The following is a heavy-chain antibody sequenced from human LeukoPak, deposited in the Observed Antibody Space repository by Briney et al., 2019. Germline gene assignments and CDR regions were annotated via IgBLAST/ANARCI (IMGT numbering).Heavy chain of an antibody. J-gene: IGHJ5*02. CDR3: ARDEGGSYQWFDL. V-gene: IGHV4-38-2*02. Sequence: SETLSLTCTVSGYSISSGYYWGWIRQPPGKGLEWIGSIYHSGSTYCNPSLKSRVTISVDTSKNQFSLKLSSVTAADTAVYYCARDEGGSYQWFDLWGQGTLVTVSS. D-gene: IGHD1-26*01. CDR1: GYSISSGYY. CDR2: IYHSGST.